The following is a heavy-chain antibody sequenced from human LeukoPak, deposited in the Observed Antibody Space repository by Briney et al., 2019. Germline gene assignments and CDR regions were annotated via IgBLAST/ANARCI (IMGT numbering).Heavy chain of an antibody. CDR3: ARTNCSGGSCYSPGGWFDP. CDR2: IYYSGST. J-gene: IGHJ5*02. CDR1: GGSISSGGYY. V-gene: IGHV4-31*03. Sequence: SETLSLTCTVSGGSISSGGYYWSWIRQHPGKGLEWIGYIYYSGSTYYNPSLKSRVTISVDTSKNQFSLKLSSVTAADTAVYYCARTNCSGGSCYSPGGWFDPWGQGPWSPSPQ. D-gene: IGHD2-15*01.